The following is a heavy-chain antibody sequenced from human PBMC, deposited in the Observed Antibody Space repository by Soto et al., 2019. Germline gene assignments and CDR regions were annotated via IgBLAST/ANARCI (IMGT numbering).Heavy chain of an antibody. J-gene: IGHJ4*02. D-gene: IGHD6-19*01. V-gene: IGHV4-59*01. CDR3: ARERSSGLEDY. CDR2: IYYSGST. CDR1: GGSISSYY. Sequence: SETLSLTCTVSGGSISSYYWSWIRQPPGKGLGWIGYIYYSGSTNYNPSLKSRVTISVDTSKNQFSLKLSSVTAADTAVYYCARERSSGLEDYWGQGTLVTVSS.